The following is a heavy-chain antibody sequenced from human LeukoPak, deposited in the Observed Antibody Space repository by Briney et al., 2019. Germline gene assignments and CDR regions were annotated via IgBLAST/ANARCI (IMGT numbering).Heavy chain of an antibody. J-gene: IGHJ6*02. CDR3: ARDGAAGGMDV. V-gene: IGHV3-30-3*01. D-gene: IGHD6-13*01. CDR1: GFTFSSYA. CDR2: ISYDGSNK. Sequence: GRSLRLSCAASGFTFSSYAMHWVRQAPGKGLEWVAVISYDGSNKYYADSVKGRFTISRDNSKNTLSLQMNSLRAEDTAVYYCARDGAAGGMDVWGQGTTVTVSS.